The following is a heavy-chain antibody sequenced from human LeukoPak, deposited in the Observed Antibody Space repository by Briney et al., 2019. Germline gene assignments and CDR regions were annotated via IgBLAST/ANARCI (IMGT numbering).Heavy chain of an antibody. CDR3: AKLDIVAYFFDY. CDR1: GFTFSSYA. CDR2: ISYDGSNK. Sequence: HTGGSLRLSCVASGFTFSSYAMHWVRQAPGKGLEWVAVISYDGSNKYYADSVKGRFTISRDNSKNTLYLQMNSLRAEDTAVYYCAKLDIVAYFFDYWGQGTLVTVSS. J-gene: IGHJ4*02. D-gene: IGHD5-12*01. V-gene: IGHV3-30-3*02.